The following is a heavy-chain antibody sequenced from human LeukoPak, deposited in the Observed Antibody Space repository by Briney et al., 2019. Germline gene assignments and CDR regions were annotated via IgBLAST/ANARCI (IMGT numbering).Heavy chain of an antibody. Sequence: PGGSLRLSCAASGFTFSSYSMNWVRQAPGKGLEWVSYISSSSSTIYYADSVKGRFTISRDNSKSTLYLQMDSLGADDTAVYYCANFACCHFDSESGYWGQGTLVTVSS. D-gene: IGHD3-9*01. CDR2: ISSSSSTI. V-gene: IGHV3-48*04. CDR1: GFTFSSYS. CDR3: ANFACCHFDSESGY. J-gene: IGHJ4*02.